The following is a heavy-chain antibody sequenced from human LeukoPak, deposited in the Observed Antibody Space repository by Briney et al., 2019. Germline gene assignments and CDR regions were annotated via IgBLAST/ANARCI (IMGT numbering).Heavy chain of an antibody. CDR2: IKSDGSST. CDR1: GFTFSSYW. Sequence: GGSLRLSCTASGFTFSSYWMHWVRQVPGKGLVWVSRIKSDGSSTTYADSVKGRFTISRDNAKNALYLQMNSLRAEDTAVYYCVAGGFQYTFDIWGQGTRVTVSS. V-gene: IGHV3-74*01. CDR3: VAGGFQYTFDI. D-gene: IGHD5-12*01. J-gene: IGHJ3*02.